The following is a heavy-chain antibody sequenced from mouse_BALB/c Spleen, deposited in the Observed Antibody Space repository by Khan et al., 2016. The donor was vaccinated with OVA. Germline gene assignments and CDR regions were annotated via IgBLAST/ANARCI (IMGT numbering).Heavy chain of an antibody. Sequence: EVQLQQSGPELMKPGASVKISCMASGYSFTTYYIHWVMQSHGKSLEWIGYIDPFSGSTTYNQKFKGKATLTVDRSSSTAYIHLSNLTSEDSAVYYCTRHGYVAWFTYWGQGTLVTVSA. CDR2: IDPFSGST. D-gene: IGHD2-2*01. CDR3: TRHGYVAWFTY. CDR1: GYSFTTYY. J-gene: IGHJ3*01. V-gene: IGHV1S135*01.